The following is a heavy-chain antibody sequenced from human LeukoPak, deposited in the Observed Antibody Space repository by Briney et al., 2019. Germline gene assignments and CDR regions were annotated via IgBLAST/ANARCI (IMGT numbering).Heavy chain of an antibody. CDR3: ARGQGAADY. J-gene: IGHJ4*02. CDR1: GGSISSRNW. CDR2: ISRTGSI. D-gene: IGHD1-26*01. Sequence: SGTLSLTCAVSGGSISSRNWWGWVRQPPGKGLEWIGEISRTGSIDYDPSVRSRATISLDKSKSQFSLRLTSLTSADTAVCYCARGQGAADYWGQGILVIVSS. V-gene: IGHV4-4*02.